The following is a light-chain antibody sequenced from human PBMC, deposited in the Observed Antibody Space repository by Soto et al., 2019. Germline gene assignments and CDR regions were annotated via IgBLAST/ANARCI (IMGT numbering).Light chain of an antibody. V-gene: IGKV1D-13*01. J-gene: IGKJ3*01. Sequence: ALQFTQSPSSLSASVGERVTITCRSSQGISSALAWYQQTPGRAPKLLIYDASTLASGVPSRFSGRRSGTDFTLTVSSLQTEDFATYSCKQFDDYPFTFGTGTKVDIK. CDR3: KQFDDYPFT. CDR2: DAS. CDR1: QGISSA.